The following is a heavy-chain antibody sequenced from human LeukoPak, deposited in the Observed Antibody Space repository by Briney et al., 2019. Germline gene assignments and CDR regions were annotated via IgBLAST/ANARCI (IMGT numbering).Heavy chain of an antibody. CDR3: ARYSLLYCGGDCPPTC. CDR1: GGSFSGYY. J-gene: IGHJ4*02. CDR2: IYYSGST. D-gene: IGHD2-21*01. V-gene: IGHV4-39*01. Sequence: PSETLSLTCAVYGGSFSGYYWGWIRQPPGKGLEWISSIYYSGSTYYNPSLKSRVTISVDTSKNQFSLKPSSVTAADTAVYYCARYSLLYCGGDCPPTCWGQGTLVTVS.